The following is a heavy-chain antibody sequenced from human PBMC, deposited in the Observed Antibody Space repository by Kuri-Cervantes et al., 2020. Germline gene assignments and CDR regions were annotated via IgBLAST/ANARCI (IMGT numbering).Heavy chain of an antibody. Sequence: GESLKISCVTSGFTLSSYSMNWVRQAPGKGLEWVSYISIYGTTIYYADSVKGRFTVSRDNAKNSLYLQMNSLRAEDTAVYYCARVPGDYWGQGTLVTVSS. CDR2: ISIYGTTI. CDR1: GFTLSSYS. J-gene: IGHJ4*02. V-gene: IGHV3-48*04. CDR3: ARVPGDY.